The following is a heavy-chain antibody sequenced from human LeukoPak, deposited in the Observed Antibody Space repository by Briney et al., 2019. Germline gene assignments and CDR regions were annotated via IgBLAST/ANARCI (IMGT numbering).Heavy chain of an antibody. CDR2: ISYDGSNK. Sequence: GGSLRLSCAASGFTFSSYAMHWVRQAPGKGLEWVAVISYDGSNKYYADSVKGRFTTSRDNSKNTLYLQRNSLRAEDTAVYYCASSPYYYGSGLDYWGQGTLVTVSS. CDR3: ASSPYYYGSGLDY. V-gene: IGHV3-30-3*01. CDR1: GFTFSSYA. J-gene: IGHJ4*02. D-gene: IGHD3-10*01.